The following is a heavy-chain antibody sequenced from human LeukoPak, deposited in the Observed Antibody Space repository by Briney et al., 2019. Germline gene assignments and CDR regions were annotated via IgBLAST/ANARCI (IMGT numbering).Heavy chain of an antibody. CDR3: ARDGLDHQWLALLFNWFDP. CDR2: MNPNSGNT. CDR1: GYTFTSYD. D-gene: IGHD6-19*01. J-gene: IGHJ5*02. V-gene: IGHV1-8*01. Sequence: ASVKVSCKASGYTFTSYDINWVRQATGQGLEWMGWMNPNSGNTGYAQKFQGRVTMTRNTSISTAYMELSSLRSEDTAVYYCARDGLDHQWLALLFNWFDPWGQGTLVTVSS.